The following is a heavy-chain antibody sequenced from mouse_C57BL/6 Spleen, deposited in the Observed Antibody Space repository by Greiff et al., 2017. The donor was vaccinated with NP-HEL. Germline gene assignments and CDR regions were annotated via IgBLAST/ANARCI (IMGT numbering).Heavy chain of an antibody. Sequence: EVKLVESGGGLVQPKGSLKLSCAASGFSFNTYAMNWVRQAPGKGLEWVARIRSKSNNYATYYADSVKDRFTISRDDSESMLYLQMNNLKTEDTAMYYCVRPDGYFAMDYWVQGTSVTVSS. CDR1: GFSFNTYA. D-gene: IGHD2-3*01. J-gene: IGHJ4*01. V-gene: IGHV10-1*01. CDR3: VRPDGYFAMDY. CDR2: IRSKSNNYAT.